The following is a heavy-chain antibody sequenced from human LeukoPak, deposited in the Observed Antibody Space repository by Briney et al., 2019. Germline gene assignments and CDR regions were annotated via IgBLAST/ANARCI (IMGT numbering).Heavy chain of an antibody. CDR1: GGSFSGYY. Sequence: ETLSLTCAVYGGSFSGYYWSWIRQPPGKVLEWIGEINHSGSTNYNPSLKSRVTISVDTSKNQFSLKLSSVTAADTAVYYCARLHYGGNYGYYYYYMDVWGKGTTVTISS. CDR3: ARLHYGGNYGYYYYYMDV. CDR2: INHSGST. V-gene: IGHV4-34*01. J-gene: IGHJ6*03. D-gene: IGHD4-23*01.